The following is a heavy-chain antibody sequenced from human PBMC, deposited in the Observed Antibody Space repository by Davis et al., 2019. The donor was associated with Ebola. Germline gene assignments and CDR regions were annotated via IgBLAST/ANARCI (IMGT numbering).Heavy chain of an antibody. CDR3: AEGGTNNFLGAN. CDR2: ISGGGGST. CDR1: GFTFSSYA. Sequence: PGGSLRLSCAASGFTFSSYAMSWVRQAPGKGLEWVSAISGGGGSTYYADSVGGRFSISRDDSKNTLYLQMDSLRAEDTAVFYCAEGGTNNFLGANWGQGTLVTVSS. D-gene: IGHD2-8*01. J-gene: IGHJ4*02. V-gene: IGHV3-23*01.